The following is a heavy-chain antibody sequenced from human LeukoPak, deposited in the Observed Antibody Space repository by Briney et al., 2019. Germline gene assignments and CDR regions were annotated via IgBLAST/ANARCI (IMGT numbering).Heavy chain of an antibody. CDR1: GYSFTTYW. D-gene: IGHD2-15*01. CDR2: IYPGDSDT. CDR3: ARRTRDSYYFDY. J-gene: IGHJ4*02. Sequence: GESLKISCKNSGYSFTTYWIGWVRQMPGKGLEWMGIIYPGDSDTRYSPSFQGQVTISAGKSTNTAYLQWSSLKASDTAVYYCARRTRDSYYFDYWGQGTLVTVSS. V-gene: IGHV5-51*01.